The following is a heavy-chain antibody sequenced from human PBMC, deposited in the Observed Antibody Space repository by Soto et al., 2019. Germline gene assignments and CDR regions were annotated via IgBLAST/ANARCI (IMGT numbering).Heavy chain of an antibody. D-gene: IGHD1-26*01. CDR1: GFTFNTHW. CDR3: ARGGAMGVDY. J-gene: IGHJ4*02. V-gene: IGHV3-74*01. CDR2: IYFDGITT. Sequence: GGSLRLSCTASGFTFNTHWMHWVRQAPGKGLVWVSRIYFDGITTNYADSVKGRLTVSRDNAKNTVYLHVNTLRDEDTAVYYCARGGAMGVDYCGQGTMVTVYS.